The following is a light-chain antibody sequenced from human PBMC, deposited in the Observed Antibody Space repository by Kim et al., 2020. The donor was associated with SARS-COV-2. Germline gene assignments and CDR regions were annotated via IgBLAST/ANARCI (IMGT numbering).Light chain of an antibody. V-gene: IGLV1-47*02. CDR1: SSNIGSNY. CDR3: AAWDDSLSGPV. Sequence: GQRVTISCSGSSSNIGSNYIYWYQQFPGTAPKLLIYTNNQRPSGVPDRFSGSKSGTSASLAISGLRSEDEADYYCAAWDDSLSGPVFGGGTKLTVL. CDR2: TNN. J-gene: IGLJ3*02.